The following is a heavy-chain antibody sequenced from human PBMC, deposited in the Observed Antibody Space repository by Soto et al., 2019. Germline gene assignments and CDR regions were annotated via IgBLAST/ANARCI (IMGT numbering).Heavy chain of an antibody. V-gene: IGHV3-66*01. Sequence: EVRLVESGGGLVQPGGSLRLSCAASGFIVSGIFMTWVRQVPGKGPEWVSTLSSDDKTYYADSVRGRFTISRDRSKNTLCLQMNTLRAEDTAGYHCARDIFGGSYDFWHGGQGTLVTVSS. D-gene: IGHD3-3*01. J-gene: IGHJ4*02. CDR2: LSSDDKT. CDR3: ARDIFGGSYDFWH. CDR1: GFIVSGIF.